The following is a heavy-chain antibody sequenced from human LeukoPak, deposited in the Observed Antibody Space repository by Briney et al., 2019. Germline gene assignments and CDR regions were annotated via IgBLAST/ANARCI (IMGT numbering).Heavy chain of an antibody. D-gene: IGHD3-22*01. CDR1: GYTFTSYA. J-gene: IGHJ4*02. CDR3: ARGGEYYYDSSGYYLFGYFDY. CDR2: INAGNGNT. V-gene: IGHV1-3*01. Sequence: ASVKVSCKASGYTFTSYAMHWVRQAPGQGLGWMGWINAGNGNTKYSQKFQGRVTITRDTSASTAYMELSSLRSEDTAVYYCARGGEYYYDSSGYYLFGYFDYWGQGTLVTVSS.